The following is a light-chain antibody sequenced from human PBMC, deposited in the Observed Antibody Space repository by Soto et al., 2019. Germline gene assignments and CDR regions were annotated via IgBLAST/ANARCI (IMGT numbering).Light chain of an antibody. Sequence: QSVLTQPASVSGSPGQSINISCTGTSSDVGGYNYVSWYQQHPGKAPKLMIYDVSNRPSGVSNRFSGSKSGNTASLTISGLQAEDEADYYCSSYTSSSTLYVFGTGTKLTVL. CDR1: SSDVGGYNY. V-gene: IGLV2-14*01. CDR2: DVS. J-gene: IGLJ1*01. CDR3: SSYTSSSTLYV.